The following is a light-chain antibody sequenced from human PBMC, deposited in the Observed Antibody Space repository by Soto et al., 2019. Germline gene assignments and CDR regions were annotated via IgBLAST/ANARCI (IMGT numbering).Light chain of an antibody. V-gene: IGLV2-14*01. CDR2: EVS. Sequence: QSALTQPASVSGSPGQSITIYCTGTSSDVGYYKYVSWYQQHPGKAPKLMIYEVSNRPSGVSNRFSGSKPGNTASLTISGLQAEDETDYYCFSYTSSGTYVFGTG. CDR3: FSYTSSGTYV. CDR1: SSDVGYYKY. J-gene: IGLJ1*01.